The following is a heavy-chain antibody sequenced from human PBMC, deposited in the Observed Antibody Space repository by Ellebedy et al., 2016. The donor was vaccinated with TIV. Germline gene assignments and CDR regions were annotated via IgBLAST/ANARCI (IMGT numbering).Heavy chain of an antibody. CDR2: IKSKTDGGTT. CDR1: GFTFSNAW. D-gene: IGHD6-6*01. Sequence: GGSLRLXXAASGFTFSNAWMSWVRQDPGKGLEWVGRIKSKTDGGTTDYDAPVKGRFTISRDDSKNTLYLQMNSLKREDTAVYYCARRGAFEYSSSPAHLDYYYYGMDVWGQGTTVTVSS. V-gene: IGHV3-15*01. J-gene: IGHJ6*02. CDR3: ARRGAFEYSSSPAHLDYYYYGMDV.